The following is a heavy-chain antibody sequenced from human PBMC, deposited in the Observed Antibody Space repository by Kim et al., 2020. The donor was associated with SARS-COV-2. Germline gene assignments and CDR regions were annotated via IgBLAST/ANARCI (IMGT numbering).Heavy chain of an antibody. D-gene: IGHD6-13*01. J-gene: IGHJ3*02. Sequence: GGSLRLSCAASGFTFSVSAMHWVRQASGKGLEWVGRIRSKGNNYATAYAASVKGRFIISRDDSKNTASLQMNSLKTEDTAVYYCIRLPTDSAADAFDIWGQGTMVTVS. V-gene: IGHV3-73*01. CDR2: IRSKGNNYAT. CDR3: IRLPTDSAADAFDI. CDR1: GFTFSVSA.